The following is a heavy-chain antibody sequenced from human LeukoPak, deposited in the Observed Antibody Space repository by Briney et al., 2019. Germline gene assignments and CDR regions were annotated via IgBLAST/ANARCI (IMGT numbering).Heavy chain of an antibody. CDR1: GFTFNNYA. Sequence: GGSLRLSCAASGFTFNNYAMTWVRQAPGKGLEWVSVIGGSTGNTYYADSVKGRFTISRDNSKNTLYLQMSGLRAEDTAVYFCAKSRSGSANWALQIFDNWGQGTLVTVSS. CDR3: AKSRSGSANWALQIFDN. CDR2: IGGSTGNT. D-gene: IGHD1-1*01. J-gene: IGHJ4*02. V-gene: IGHV3-23*01.